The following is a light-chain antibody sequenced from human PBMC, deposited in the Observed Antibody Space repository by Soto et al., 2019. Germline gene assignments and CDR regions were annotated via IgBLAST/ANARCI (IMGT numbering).Light chain of an antibody. Sequence: EIVMTQSPGTLSVFPGERATLSCRASQSVRTNLAWYQQKPGQAPRLLIYGASTRAPGIPARFSGSGAGTDLTLTISSLQSEDFAVYYCQQYNDWPGTFGQGTTLEVK. CDR1: QSVRTN. V-gene: IGKV3-15*01. CDR3: QQYNDWPGT. CDR2: GAS. J-gene: IGKJ2*01.